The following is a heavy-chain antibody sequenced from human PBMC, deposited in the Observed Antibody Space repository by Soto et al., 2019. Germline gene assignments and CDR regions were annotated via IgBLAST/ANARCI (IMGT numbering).Heavy chain of an antibody. Sequence: SVKVSCKASGGTFSSYAISWVRQAPGQGLEWMGGIIPIFGTANYAQKFQGRVTITADESTSTAYMELSSLRSEDTAVYYCARGSHVNTVAWGPNFDYWGQGTLVTVSS. CDR1: GGTFSSYA. CDR3: ARGSHVNTVAWGPNFDY. CDR2: IIPIFGTA. J-gene: IGHJ4*02. D-gene: IGHD5-12*01. V-gene: IGHV1-69*13.